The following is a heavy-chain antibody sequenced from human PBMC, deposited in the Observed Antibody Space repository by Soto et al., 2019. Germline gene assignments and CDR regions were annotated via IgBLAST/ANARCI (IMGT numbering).Heavy chain of an antibody. Sequence: GGSLRLSCAASGFTFSSYWMHWVRQAPGKGLVWVSRINSDGSSTSYADSVKGRFTISRDNAKNTLYLQMNSLRAEDTAVYYCARDKEYYYDSSGYQDHYYYYGMDVWGQGTTVTVSS. CDR1: GFTFSSYW. D-gene: IGHD3-22*01. CDR2: INSDGSST. CDR3: ARDKEYYYDSSGYQDHYYYYGMDV. V-gene: IGHV3-74*01. J-gene: IGHJ6*02.